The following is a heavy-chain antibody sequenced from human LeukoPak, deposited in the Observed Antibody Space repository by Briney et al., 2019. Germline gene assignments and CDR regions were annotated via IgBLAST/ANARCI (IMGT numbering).Heavy chain of an antibody. J-gene: IGHJ4*02. CDR1: GFTFSSYA. Sequence: PGGSLRLSCAASGFTFSSYAMSWVRQAPGKGLEWVSAISGSGGSTYYADSVKGRFTISRDNSKNTLYLQMNSLRAEDTAVYYCASRKISGSSGWLEETWGQGTLVTVSS. CDR2: ISGSGGST. V-gene: IGHV3-23*01. CDR3: ASRKISGSSGWLEET. D-gene: IGHD6-19*01.